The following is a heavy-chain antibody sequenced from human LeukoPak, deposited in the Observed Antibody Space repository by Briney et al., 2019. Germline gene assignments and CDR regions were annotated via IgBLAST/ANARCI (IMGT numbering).Heavy chain of an antibody. CDR2: ISAYNGNT. CDR3: ARDYGPTHYYGSGTLLPPDY. V-gene: IGHV1-18*01. Sequence: ASVKVSCKASGYTFTSYGISWVRQAPGQGLEWMGWISAYNGNTNYAQKLQGRVTMTTDTSTSTAYMELRSLRSDDTAVYYCARDYGPTHYYGSGTLLPPDYWGQGTLVTVSS. J-gene: IGHJ4*02. CDR1: GYTFTSYG. D-gene: IGHD3-10*01.